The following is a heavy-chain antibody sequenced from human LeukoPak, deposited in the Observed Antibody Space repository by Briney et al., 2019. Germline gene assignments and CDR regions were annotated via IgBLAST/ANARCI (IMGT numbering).Heavy chain of an antibody. J-gene: IGHJ2*01. CDR2: ISYDGSNK. Sequence: GGSLRLSCAASGFTFSSYGMHWVRQAPGKGLEWVAVISYDGSNKYYADSVKGRFTISRDNSKNTLYLQMNSLRAEDTAVYYCARDSPHYDFWSGYWGSQSRYFDLWGRGTLVTVSS. CDR3: ARDSPHYDFWSGYWGSQSRYFDL. D-gene: IGHD3-3*01. CDR1: GFTFSSYG. V-gene: IGHV3-30*03.